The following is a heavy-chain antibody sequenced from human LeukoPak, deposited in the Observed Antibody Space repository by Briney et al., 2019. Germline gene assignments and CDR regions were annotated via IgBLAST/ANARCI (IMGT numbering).Heavy chain of an antibody. CDR1: GFTFLNYA. CDR3: AKCMSATGVCLNFDS. CDR2: ISGRDDTTYYTDSTEGST. Sequence: PGGSLRLSCEASGFTFLNYAMSWVRQAPGKGLQWVSGISGRDDTTYYTDSTEGSTYYTNSAEGRLTISRDNSKNTVYLQIDSLGVEDTAVYYCAKCMSATGVCLNFDSWGQGILVTVSS. J-gene: IGHJ4*02. D-gene: IGHD2-21*02. V-gene: IGHV3-23*01.